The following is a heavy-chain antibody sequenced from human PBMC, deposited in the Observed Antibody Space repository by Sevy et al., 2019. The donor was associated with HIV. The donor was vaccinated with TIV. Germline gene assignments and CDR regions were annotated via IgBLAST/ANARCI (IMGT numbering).Heavy chain of an antibody. V-gene: IGHV3-7*01. CDR2: IKQDGNEK. J-gene: IGHJ4*02. CDR3: ASNTYHYDSNTYHPVY. CDR1: GFNLSPYW. Sequence: GSLRLSCVASGFNLSPYWMTWVRQAPGKGLEWVANIKQDGNEKYYVDSVKGRFTVSRDNAKNALYLQMYSLRVEDTAVYFCASNTYHYDSNTYHPVYWGQGTRVTASS. D-gene: IGHD3-22*01.